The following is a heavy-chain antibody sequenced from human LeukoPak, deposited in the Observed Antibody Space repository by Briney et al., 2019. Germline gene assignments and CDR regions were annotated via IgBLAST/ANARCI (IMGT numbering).Heavy chain of an antibody. CDR1: GFTFDDYA. D-gene: IGHD1-26*01. J-gene: IGHJ3*02. V-gene: IGHV3-9*01. Sequence: PGGSLRLSCAASGFTFDDYAMHWVRQAPGKGLEWVSGISWNSGSIGYADSVKGRFTISRDNAKNSLYLQMNSLRAEDTALYYCAKGRISGSYLRHKLDAFDIWGQGTMVTVSS. CDR2: ISWNSGSI. CDR3: AKGRISGSYLRHKLDAFDI.